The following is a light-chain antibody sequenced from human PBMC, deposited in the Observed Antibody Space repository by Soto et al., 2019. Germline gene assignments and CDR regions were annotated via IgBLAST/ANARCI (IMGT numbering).Light chain of an antibody. V-gene: IGKV3-11*01. CDR2: DTS. CDR3: QQHSNWPPIT. J-gene: IGKJ5*01. CDR1: QDIGTN. Sequence: EIVMTQSPATLSVSPGERATLSCRASQDIGTNLAWYQQKPAQSPRLVIYDTSARATGIPGRFSGSGSGTDFTLTISSLEPEDFAVYYCQQHSNWPPITFGQGTRLEIK.